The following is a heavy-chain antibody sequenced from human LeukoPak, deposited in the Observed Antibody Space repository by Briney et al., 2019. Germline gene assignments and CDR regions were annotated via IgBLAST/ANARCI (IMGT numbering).Heavy chain of an antibody. D-gene: IGHD4-17*01. CDR3: ARLTVTTTSDYFDY. J-gene: IGHJ4*02. V-gene: IGHV3-53*01. Sequence: PGGSLRLSCAASDLTVSSNYMSWVRQAPGKGLQRVSLIYSGDSTYYADSVKGRFTISRDKSKNTLSLQMNSLRAEDTAVYYCARLTVTTTSDYFDYWGQGTLVTVSP. CDR2: IYSGDST. CDR1: DLTVSSNY.